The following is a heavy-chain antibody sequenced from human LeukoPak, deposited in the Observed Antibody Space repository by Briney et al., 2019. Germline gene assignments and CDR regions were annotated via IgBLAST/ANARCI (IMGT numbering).Heavy chain of an antibody. CDR1: GFTFSSYG. V-gene: IGHV3-30*02. CDR3: AKAANYDILTGYYLDY. Sequence: GGSLRLSCAASGFTFSSYGMHWVRQAPGKGLEWVAFIRYDGSNKYYADSVKGRFTISRDNGKNSLDLQMNNLRAEDTAIYYCAKAANYDILTGYYLDYWGQGTLVTVSS. J-gene: IGHJ4*02. D-gene: IGHD3-9*01. CDR2: IRYDGSNK.